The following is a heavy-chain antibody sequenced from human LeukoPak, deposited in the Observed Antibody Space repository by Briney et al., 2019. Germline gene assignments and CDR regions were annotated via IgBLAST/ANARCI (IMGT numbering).Heavy chain of an antibody. V-gene: IGHV2-70*11. J-gene: IGHJ6*02. CDR3: ARIPPHFVDLVDV. CDR2: IDWDDDK. CDR1: GFSLSTSGMC. Sequence: SGPALVKPTQTLTLTCTFSGFSLSTSGMCVSWIRQPPGKALEWLARIDWDDDKYYSTSLKTRLTISKDTSKNQVVLTMTNMYPVDTAMYYCARIPPHFVDLVDVWGQGTTVTVSS. D-gene: IGHD3/OR15-3a*01.